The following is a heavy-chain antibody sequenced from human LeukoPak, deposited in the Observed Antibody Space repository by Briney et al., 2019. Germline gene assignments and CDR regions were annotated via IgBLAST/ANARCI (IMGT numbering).Heavy chain of an antibody. V-gene: IGHV1-18*01. J-gene: IGHJ1*01. Sequence: ASVEVSCKASGYTFTSYGISWVRQAPGQGLEWMGWISAYNGNTNYAQKLQGRVTLTRNTSISTAYMELSSLRSEDTAVYYCTRGGPVAGTHKYFQHWGQGTLVTVSS. CDR2: ISAYNGNT. CDR3: TRGGPVAGTHKYFQH. D-gene: IGHD6-19*01. CDR1: GYTFTSYG.